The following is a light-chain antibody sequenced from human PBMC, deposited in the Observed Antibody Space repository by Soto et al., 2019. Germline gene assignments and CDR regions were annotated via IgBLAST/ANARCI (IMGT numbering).Light chain of an antibody. J-gene: IGLJ1*01. CDR2: EVS. V-gene: IGLV2-14*01. CDR3: SSYAGSSNV. Sequence: QSVLTQPASVSGSPGQSITISCTGTSSDVGGCNYVSWFQHHPGKAPKLIIYEVSYRPSGVSARFSGSKSGDTASLTISGLQAEDEADYYCSSYAGSSNVFGTGTKLTVL. CDR1: SSDVGGCNY.